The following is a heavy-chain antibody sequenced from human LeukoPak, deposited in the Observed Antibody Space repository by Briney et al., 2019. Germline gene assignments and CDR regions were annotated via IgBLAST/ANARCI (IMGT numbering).Heavy chain of an antibody. CDR3: VSMIVVA. CDR2: IRYDGSNK. CDR1: GFTFSSYG. Sequence: GGSLRLSCAASGFTFSSYGMHWVRQAPGKGLAWVAFIRYDGSNKYYADSVKGRFTISRDNSKNTLYLQMNSLRAEDTAVYYCVSMIVVAWGQGTLVTVSS. V-gene: IGHV3-30*02. J-gene: IGHJ4*02. D-gene: IGHD3-22*01.